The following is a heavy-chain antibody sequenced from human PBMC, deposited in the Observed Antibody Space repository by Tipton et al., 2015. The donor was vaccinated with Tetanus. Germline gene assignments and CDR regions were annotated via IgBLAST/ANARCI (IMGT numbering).Heavy chain of an antibody. Sequence: TLSLTCTVSGASSTSGDYYWAWICQPPGKGPEWIGSIYYTGSTYYNPSLKSRVTISEDTSKNQFSLKLSSVIAADTAMYYCARERIEAFYSHGLDVWGPGTTVTVSS. CDR2: IYYTGST. J-gene: IGHJ6*02. CDR3: ARERIEAFYSHGLDV. D-gene: IGHD2-21*01. V-gene: IGHV4-39*02. CDR1: GASSTSGDYY.